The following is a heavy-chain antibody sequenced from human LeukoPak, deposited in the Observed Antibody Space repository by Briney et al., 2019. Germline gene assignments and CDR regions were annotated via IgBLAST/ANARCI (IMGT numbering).Heavy chain of an antibody. Sequence: PSETLSLTCTVSGASIPTYYWSWIRQPPGKGLEWIGHFYYSGTTNYNPSLKSRVTMSLDTSKSQFSLKLSAVTAADTAVYYCARVNSGSFDYWGQGTLVTVSS. CDR2: FYYSGTT. D-gene: IGHD1-26*01. CDR3: ARVNSGSFDY. J-gene: IGHJ4*02. CDR1: GASIPTYY. V-gene: IGHV4-59*01.